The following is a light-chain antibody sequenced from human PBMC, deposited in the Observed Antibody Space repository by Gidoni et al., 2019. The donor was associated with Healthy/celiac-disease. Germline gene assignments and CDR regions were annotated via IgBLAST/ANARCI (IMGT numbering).Light chain of an antibody. CDR3: QQYDNHIT. Sequence: DIQKRKTPASLSASEGDRVTITCQASQDISNYLNWYQQKPGKAPKLLIYDASNLETGVPSRFSGSGSGTDFTFTISSLQPEDIATYYCQQYDNHITFGQGTRLEIK. CDR1: QDISNY. V-gene: IGKV1-33*01. J-gene: IGKJ5*01. CDR2: DAS.